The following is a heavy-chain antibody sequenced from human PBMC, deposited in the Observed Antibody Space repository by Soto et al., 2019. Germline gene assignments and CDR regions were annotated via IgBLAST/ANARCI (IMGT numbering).Heavy chain of an antibody. V-gene: IGHV4-4*02. Sequence: PSETLSLTCAVYGGSISSNKWWSWVRQPPGKGLEWIGEIYHTGSTYYNPSLKSRVTISVDTSKNQFSLKLSSVTAAATAVYYWARKWILAPWGKGTLVTVSS. D-gene: IGHD5-18*01. CDR2: IYHTGST. CDR1: GGSISSNKW. CDR3: ARKWILAP. J-gene: IGHJ5*02.